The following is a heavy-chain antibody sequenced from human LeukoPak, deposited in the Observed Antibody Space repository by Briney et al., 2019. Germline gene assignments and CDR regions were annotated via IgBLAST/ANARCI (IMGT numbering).Heavy chain of an antibody. CDR2: IIPIFGTA. J-gene: IGHJ6*03. CDR3: ARDIVVVPAARPPWNYYYYYMDV. Sequence: SVKVSCKASGGTFISYAISWVRQAPGQGREWMGGIIPIFGTANYAQKFQGRDTITADESTSTAYMELSSLRSEDTAVYYCARDIVVVPAARPPWNYYYYYMDVWGKGTTVTVSS. CDR1: GGTFISYA. V-gene: IGHV1-69*13. D-gene: IGHD2-2*01.